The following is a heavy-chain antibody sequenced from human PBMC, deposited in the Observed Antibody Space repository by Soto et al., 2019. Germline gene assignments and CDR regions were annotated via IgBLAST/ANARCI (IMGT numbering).Heavy chain of an antibody. D-gene: IGHD2-2*01. Sequence: ASVKVSCKASGYTFTSYGISWVRQAPGQGLEWMGWISAYNGNKNYAQKLQGRVTMTTDTSTSTAYMELRSLRSDDTAVYYCAGGKGSTSFYYYGMDVWGQGTTVTVSS. CDR1: GYTFTSYG. CDR2: ISAYNGNK. CDR3: AGGKGSTSFYYYGMDV. J-gene: IGHJ6*02. V-gene: IGHV1-18*01.